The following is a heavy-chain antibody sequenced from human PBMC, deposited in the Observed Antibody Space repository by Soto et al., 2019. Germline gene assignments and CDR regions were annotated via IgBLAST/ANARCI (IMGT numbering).Heavy chain of an antibody. Sequence: SETLSLTCTFSGCSISSYYWSWIRQPPGKGLEWIGYIYYSGSTNYNPSLKSRVTISVDTSKNQFSLKLSSVTAADTAVYYCARDRFTRVRGPGPLWGQGTLVTVSS. CDR2: IYYSGST. J-gene: IGHJ4*02. CDR1: GCSISSYY. CDR3: ARDRFTRVRGPGPL. V-gene: IGHV4-59*01. D-gene: IGHD3-10*01.